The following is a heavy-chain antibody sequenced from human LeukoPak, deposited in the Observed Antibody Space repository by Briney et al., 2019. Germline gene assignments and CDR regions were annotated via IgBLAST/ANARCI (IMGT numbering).Heavy chain of an antibody. CDR3: ARFAAGGSYYYYMDV. V-gene: IGHV3-48*01. CDR2: ISSSSSTI. J-gene: IGHJ6*03. D-gene: IGHD6-25*01. Sequence: GGSLRLSCAASGYTFTSYSMNWVRQAPGKGLEWVSYISSSSSTIYYADSVKGRFTISRDNAKNSLYLQMNSLRADDTAVYYCARFAAGGSYYYYMDVWGKGTTVTVSS. CDR1: GYTFTSYS.